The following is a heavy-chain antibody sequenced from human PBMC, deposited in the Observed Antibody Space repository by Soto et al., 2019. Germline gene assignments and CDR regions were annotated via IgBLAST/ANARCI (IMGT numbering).Heavy chain of an antibody. V-gene: IGHV1-46*01. Sequence: QVQLVQSGAEVKKPGASVKVSCRTSGYTFSRYYMHWVRQAAGQGLERMGIINPSSGRPNYAQKFLGRLTVTRDKSTSTVYMELNGLTSEDTAMYYCPRGSLVKVYAMGGHDYWGQGTLVTVSS. CDR3: PRGSLVKVYAMGGHDY. CDR2: INPSSGRP. D-gene: IGHD2-8*01. J-gene: IGHJ4*02. CDR1: GYTFSRYY.